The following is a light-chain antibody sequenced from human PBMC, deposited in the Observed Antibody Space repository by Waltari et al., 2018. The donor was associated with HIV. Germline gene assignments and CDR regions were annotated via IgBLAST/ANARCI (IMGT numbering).Light chain of an antibody. V-gene: IGKV3-15*01. CDR3: QQYDTWPPKT. CDR2: GAS. J-gene: IGKJ1*01. CDR1: QNIGTN. Sequence: EIVMTQSPATLSVSPGERATLSCRASQNIGTNLAWYQQKPGQAPRLLIYGASTRATGISARFSGSGAGTEFTLAISSLQAEDFAVYYCQQYDTWPPKTFGQGTKVEIK.